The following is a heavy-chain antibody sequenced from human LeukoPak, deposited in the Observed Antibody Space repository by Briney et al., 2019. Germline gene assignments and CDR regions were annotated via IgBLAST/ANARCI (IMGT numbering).Heavy chain of an antibody. CDR2: ISSNGGST. CDR1: GFTFSSYA. Sequence: GSLRLSYAASGFTFSSYAMSWVRQAPGKGLEYVSAISSNGGSTYYANSVKGRFTISRDNSKNTLYLQMRSLRAEDMAVYYCARGPGGSSSPSRFDYWGQGTLVTVSS. CDR3: ARGPGGSSSPSRFDY. J-gene: IGHJ4*02. D-gene: IGHD6-6*01. V-gene: IGHV3-64*01.